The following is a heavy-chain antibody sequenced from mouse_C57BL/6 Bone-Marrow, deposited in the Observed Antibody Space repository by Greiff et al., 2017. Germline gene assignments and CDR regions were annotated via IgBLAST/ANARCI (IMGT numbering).Heavy chain of an antibody. J-gene: IGHJ4*01. D-gene: IGHD1-1*02. CDR3: ARHWYHYYYAMDY. CDR2: ISNGGGST. Sequence: EVQRVESGGGLVQPGGSLKLSCAASGFTFSDYYMYWVRQTPEKRLEWVAYISNGGGSTYYPDTVKGRFTIARENAKNTLYLQMSRLKSEDTAMYYCARHWYHYYYAMDYWGQGTSVTVAS. V-gene: IGHV5-12*01. CDR1: GFTFSDYY.